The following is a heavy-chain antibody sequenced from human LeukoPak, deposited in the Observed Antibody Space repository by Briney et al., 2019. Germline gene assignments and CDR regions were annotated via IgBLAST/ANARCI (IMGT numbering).Heavy chain of an antibody. CDR1: GDSMRGHY. V-gene: IGHV4-59*11. CDR3: ARDSRTTTAFDI. Sequence: SETLSLTCTVSGDSMRGHYWSWIRQPPGKGLEWIGYVYYSGSTNYNPSLKSRVTISVDTSKNQFSLELSSVTAADTAVYHCARDSRTTTAFDIWGQGTMVAVSS. D-gene: IGHD1-1*01. CDR2: VYYSGST. J-gene: IGHJ3*02.